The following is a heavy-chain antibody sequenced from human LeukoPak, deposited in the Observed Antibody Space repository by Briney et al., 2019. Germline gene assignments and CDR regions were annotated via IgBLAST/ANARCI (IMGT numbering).Heavy chain of an antibody. Sequence: PGGSLRLSCEASGFSFSAAWMTWVRQAPGKGLEWVATIKNDGSDKYYVDSVKGRFTLSRTNAKNSVYLQMNSLRVEDTAVYYCVNLGYSDGGQGTLVTVSS. D-gene: IGHD5-12*01. CDR1: GFSFSAAW. CDR3: VNLGYSD. V-gene: IGHV3-7*01. J-gene: IGHJ4*02. CDR2: IKNDGSDK.